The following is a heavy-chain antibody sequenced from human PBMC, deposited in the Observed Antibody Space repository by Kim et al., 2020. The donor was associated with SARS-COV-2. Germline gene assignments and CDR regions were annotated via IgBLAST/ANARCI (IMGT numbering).Heavy chain of an antibody. J-gene: IGHJ4*02. D-gene: IGHD3-22*01. CDR3: ARLDSSGYYFVN. Sequence: YTTPSLKSRVTISVDTSKNQFSLKRSSVTAADTAVYYCARLDSSGYYFVNWGQGTLVTVSS. V-gene: IGHV4-39*01.